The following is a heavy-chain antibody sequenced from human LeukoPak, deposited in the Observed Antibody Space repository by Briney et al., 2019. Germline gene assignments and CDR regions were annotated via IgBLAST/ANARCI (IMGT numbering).Heavy chain of an antibody. D-gene: IGHD3-9*01. J-gene: IGHJ4*02. CDR2: IYYSGST. Sequence: SETLSLTCTVSGGSISSSGSYWGWIRQPPGKGLEWIGSIYYSGSTYYNPSLESRVTVSVDTSKNQFSLKLSSVTAADTAVYYCAKYVTILVGGKSNWGQGTLVTVSS. V-gene: IGHV4-39*01. CDR1: GGSISSSGSY. CDR3: AKYVTILVGGKSN.